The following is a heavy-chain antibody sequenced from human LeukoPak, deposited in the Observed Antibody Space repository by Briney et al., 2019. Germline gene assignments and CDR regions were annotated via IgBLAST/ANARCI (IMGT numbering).Heavy chain of an antibody. CDR2: ISSSSSYI. Sequence: PGGSLRHSCATSGFTFSSYSMNWVRQAPGKGLEWVSSISSSSSYIYYADSVKGRFTISRDNAKNSLYLQMNSLRAEDTAVYYCARAVYDFWSGYDAFDIWGQGTIVTVSS. J-gene: IGHJ3*02. CDR1: GFTFSSYS. V-gene: IGHV3-21*01. D-gene: IGHD3-3*01. CDR3: ARAVYDFWSGYDAFDI.